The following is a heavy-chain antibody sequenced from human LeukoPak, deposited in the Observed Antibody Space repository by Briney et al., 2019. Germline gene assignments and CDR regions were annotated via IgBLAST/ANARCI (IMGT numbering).Heavy chain of an antibody. CDR3: ARLCCGAAAGDFDY. D-gene: IGHD6-13*01. V-gene: IGHV4-39*01. CDR1: GGSISSSSYY. J-gene: IGHJ4*02. Sequence: SETLSLTCTVSGGSISSSSYYWGWIRQPPGKGLEWIGSIYYSGSTYYNPSLKSRVTISVDTSKNQFSLKLSSVTAADTAVYYCARLCCGAAAGDFDYWGQGTLVTVSS. CDR2: IYYSGST.